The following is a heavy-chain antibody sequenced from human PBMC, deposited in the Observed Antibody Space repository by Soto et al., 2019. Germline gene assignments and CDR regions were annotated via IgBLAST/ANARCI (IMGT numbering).Heavy chain of an antibody. V-gene: IGHV5-51*01. CDR3: ARLSRDNSGWYYFDY. D-gene: IGHD6-19*01. J-gene: IGHJ4*02. CDR2: IYPGDSDT. Sequence: GESLKISCKGSGYSFTSYWIGWVRQMPGKGLEWMGIIYPGDSDTRYSPSFQGQVTISADKSISTAYLQWSSLKASDTAMYYCARLSRDNSGWYYFDYWGQGTLVTVSS. CDR1: GYSFTSYW.